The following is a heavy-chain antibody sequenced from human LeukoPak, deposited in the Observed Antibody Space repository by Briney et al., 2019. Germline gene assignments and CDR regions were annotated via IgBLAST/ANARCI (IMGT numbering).Heavy chain of an antibody. CDR3: ARREGYYDSSGYPWGYNWFDP. CDR2: INSDGSNI. V-gene: IGHV3-74*01. CDR1: GFTFSSYW. J-gene: IGHJ5*02. Sequence: PGGSLRLSCAGSGFTFSSYWMHWVRQGQGKKGLLWVARINSDGSNIRYADSVEGRFTISRDNAKNTLDLQMNSLRAEDTAVYYCARREGYYDSSGYPWGYNWFDPWGQGTLVTVSS. D-gene: IGHD3-22*01.